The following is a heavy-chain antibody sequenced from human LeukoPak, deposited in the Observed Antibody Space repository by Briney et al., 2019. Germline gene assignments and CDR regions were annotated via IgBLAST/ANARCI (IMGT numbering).Heavy chain of an antibody. J-gene: IGHJ2*01. CDR1: GGTFSSYA. CDR3: ARRMTTFPYWYFDL. V-gene: IGHV1-69*04. Sequence: SVRVSCKASGGTFSSYAISWVRQAPGQGLEWMGRIIPILGIANYAQKFQGRVTITADKSTSTAYMELSSLRSEDTAVYYCARRMTTFPYWYFDLWGRGTLVTVSS. CDR2: IIPILGIA. D-gene: IGHD3-16*01.